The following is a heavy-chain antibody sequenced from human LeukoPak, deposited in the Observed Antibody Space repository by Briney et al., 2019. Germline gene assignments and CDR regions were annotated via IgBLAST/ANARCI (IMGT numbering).Heavy chain of an antibody. J-gene: IGHJ3*02. CDR1: GGSMSSHY. Sequence: SETLSLTCTVSGGSMSSHYWSWIRQPPGKGLEWIGYIYYSGSTNYNPSLKSRVTISVDTSKNQFSLKLSSVTAADTAVYYCARHARRREDAFDIWGQGTMATVSS. CDR2: IYYSGST. V-gene: IGHV4-59*11. CDR3: ARHARRREDAFDI.